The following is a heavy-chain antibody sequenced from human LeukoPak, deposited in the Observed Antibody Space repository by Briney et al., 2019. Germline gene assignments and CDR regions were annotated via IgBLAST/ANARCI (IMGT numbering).Heavy chain of an antibody. V-gene: IGHV3-7*01. CDR3: AKDVAIAVAGSYAFDI. CDR2: IKEDGTRK. J-gene: IGHJ3*02. D-gene: IGHD6-19*01. CDR1: GFAFSSHW. Sequence: GGSLRLSCAASGFAFSSHWMTWVRQAPGKGLEWVANIKEDGTRKNYMDSVKGRFTISRDNAKNSLYLQMNSLRAEDTAVYYCAKDVAIAVAGSYAFDIWGQGTMVTVSS.